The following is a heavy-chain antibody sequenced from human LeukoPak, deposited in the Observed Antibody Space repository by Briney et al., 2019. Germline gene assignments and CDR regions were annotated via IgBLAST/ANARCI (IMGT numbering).Heavy chain of an antibody. V-gene: IGHV7-4-1*02. J-gene: IGHJ4*02. CDR1: GYTFTSYG. D-gene: IGHD6-13*01. CDR2: INTNTGNP. Sequence: ASVKVSCKASGYTFTSYGISWVRQAPGQGLEWMGWINTNTGNPTYAQGFTGRFVFSLVTSVSTAYLQISSLKAEDTAVYYCAREGRSGSSWYLANWGQGVLVTVSS. CDR3: AREGRSGSSWYLAN.